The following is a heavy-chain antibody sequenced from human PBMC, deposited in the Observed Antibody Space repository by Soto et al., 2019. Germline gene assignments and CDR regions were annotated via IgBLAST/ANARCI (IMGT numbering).Heavy chain of an antibody. CDR1: GFTFSSYA. Sequence: GGSLRLSCAASGFTFSSYAMTWVRQAPGKGLEWVSSISGSGDYTYFADSVKGRFTISRDNSKDTLYLQMSSLGVEDTAVYYCAKRSGYQEAAYLDYWGQGTLVTVSS. V-gene: IGHV3-23*01. CDR3: AKRSGYQEAAYLDY. D-gene: IGHD5-12*01. CDR2: ISGSGDYT. J-gene: IGHJ4*02.